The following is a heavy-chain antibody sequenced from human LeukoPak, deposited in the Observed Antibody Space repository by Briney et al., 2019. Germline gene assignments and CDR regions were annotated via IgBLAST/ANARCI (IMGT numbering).Heavy chain of an antibody. D-gene: IGHD6-13*01. J-gene: IGHJ4*02. CDR2: INYSGST. V-gene: IGHV4-59*01. CDR1: GASISSYY. Sequence: SETLSLTCTVSGASISSYYWTRIRQPPGKGLEWIGYINYSGSTTYNPSLKSRVTIAVDTSRNQVSLKLSSVTAADTAVYYCARAVAAAGRVDSWGRGTLVTVSS. CDR3: ARAVAAAGRVDS.